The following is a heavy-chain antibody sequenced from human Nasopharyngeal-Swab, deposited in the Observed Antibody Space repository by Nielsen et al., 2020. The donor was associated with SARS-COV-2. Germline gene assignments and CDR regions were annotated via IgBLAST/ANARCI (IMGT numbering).Heavy chain of an antibody. J-gene: IGHJ3*02. D-gene: IGHD3-22*01. CDR3: ARGPSSGYYLYAFDI. CDR2: IIPIFGTA. Sequence: WVGQAPGQGLEWMGGIIPIFGTANYAQKFQGRVTITADESTSTAYMELSSLRPEDTAVYYCARGPSSGYYLYAFDIWGQGTMVTVSS. V-gene: IGHV1-69*01.